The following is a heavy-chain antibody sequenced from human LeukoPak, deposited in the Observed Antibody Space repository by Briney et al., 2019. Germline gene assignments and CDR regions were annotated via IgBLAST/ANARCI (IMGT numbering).Heavy chain of an antibody. CDR3: ARETSRIIYY. V-gene: IGHV4-38-2*02. J-gene: IGHJ4*02. CDR2: VYHNGNT. CDR1: GYSISSGYY. Sequence: PSETLSLTCTVSGYSISSGYYWGWIRQPPGKGLEWIANVYHNGNTFYNPPLKSRVTISVDTSNNQFSLTLTSVTAADTAVYFCARETSRIIYYWGQGMLVTVSS.